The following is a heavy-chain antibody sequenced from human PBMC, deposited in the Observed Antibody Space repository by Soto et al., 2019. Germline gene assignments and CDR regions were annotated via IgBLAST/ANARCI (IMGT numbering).Heavy chain of an antibody. CDR1: GFSLRTTGVG. Sequence: QITLKESGPTLVEPTQTLTLTCTYSGFSLRTTGVGVGWIRQPPGKALEWLGIIYWNDDKLYSPSLKNRFTLTSDNSKSQVVLTMTNMDPVDTATYYCAHTWGLPFDYWGQGTLVIVSS. D-gene: IGHD3-16*01. CDR2: IYWNDDK. V-gene: IGHV2-5*01. CDR3: AHTWGLPFDY. J-gene: IGHJ4*02.